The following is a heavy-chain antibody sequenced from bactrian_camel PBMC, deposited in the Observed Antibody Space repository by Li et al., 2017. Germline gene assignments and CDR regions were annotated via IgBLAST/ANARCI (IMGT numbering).Heavy chain of an antibody. CDR1: GYARSSYC. J-gene: IGHJ4*01. CDR2: IDGDEDT. V-gene: IGHV3S67*01. CDR3: AASGAKLGAGTWCSLDFSHQYNY. Sequence: VQLVESGGGSVQAGGSLRLSCTASGYARSSYCMAWFRQTPGKEREGVATIDGDEDTTYAPSVKGRFTISKDNPGNTIYLQMNNVKIEDTAMYYCAASGAKLGAGTWCSLDFSHQYNYWGQGTQVTVS. D-gene: IGHD6*01.